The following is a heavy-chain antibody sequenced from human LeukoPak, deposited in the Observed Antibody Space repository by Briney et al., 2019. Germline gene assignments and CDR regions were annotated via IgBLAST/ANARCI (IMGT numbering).Heavy chain of an antibody. CDR3: ARDLKGGWLQPAY. CDR1: GYIFTSYY. Sequence: ASVKVSCKASGYIFTSYYMHWVRPAPGQGLEWMGIINPSGSSTSYAQKFQGRVTMTRDMSTSTVYMELSSLRSEDTAVYYCARDLKGGWLQPAYWGQGTLVTVSS. J-gene: IGHJ4*02. D-gene: IGHD5-24*01. CDR2: INPSGSST. V-gene: IGHV1-46*01.